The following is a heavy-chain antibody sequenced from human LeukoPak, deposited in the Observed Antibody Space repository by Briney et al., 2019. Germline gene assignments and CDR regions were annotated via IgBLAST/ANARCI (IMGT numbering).Heavy chain of an antibody. D-gene: IGHD3-9*01. CDR1: GFTFSSYS. J-gene: IGHJ4*02. CDR3: ARHGFDWLSEWDY. Sequence: GGSLRLSCAASGFTFSSYSMNWVRQAPGKGLEWVSSISSSSSYIYYADSVKGRFTISRDNAKNSLYLQMNSLRAEDTAVYYCARHGFDWLSEWDYWGQGTLVTVSS. CDR2: ISSSSSYI. V-gene: IGHV3-21*01.